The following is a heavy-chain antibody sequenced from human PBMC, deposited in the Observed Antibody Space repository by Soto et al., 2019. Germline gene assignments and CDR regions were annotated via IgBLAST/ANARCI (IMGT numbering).Heavy chain of an antibody. Sequence: PGGSLRLSCAASGFTFSGSAMHWVRQASGKGLEWVGRLRSKANSYATAYAASVKGRFTISRDDSKNTAYLQMNSLKTEDTAVYYCTRAHHDYGDYAGVVFDYWGQGTLVTVSS. D-gene: IGHD4-17*01. CDR1: GFTFSGSA. V-gene: IGHV3-73*01. J-gene: IGHJ4*02. CDR2: LRSKANSYAT. CDR3: TRAHHDYGDYAGVVFDY.